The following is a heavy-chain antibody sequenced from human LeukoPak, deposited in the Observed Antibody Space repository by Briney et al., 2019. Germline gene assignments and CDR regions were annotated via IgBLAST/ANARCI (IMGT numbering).Heavy chain of an antibody. J-gene: IGHJ4*02. V-gene: IGHV1-2*02. CDR1: GYTFSGYY. CDR3: ARGSVTGGWYLNLGY. Sequence: GASVTVSCKASGYTFSGYYMHWVRQAPGQGLEWMGWIYPNSGDTNYAQNFQGRVTTTRDTSISTVYMELTRLTSDDTAVYYCARGSVTGGWYLNLGYWGQGTLVTVSS. CDR2: IYPNSGDT. D-gene: IGHD6-19*01.